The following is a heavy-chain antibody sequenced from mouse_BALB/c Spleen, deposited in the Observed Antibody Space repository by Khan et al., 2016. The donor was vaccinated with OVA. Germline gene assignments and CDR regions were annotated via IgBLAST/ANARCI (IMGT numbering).Heavy chain of an antibody. J-gene: IGHJ1*01. D-gene: IGHD2-14*01. Sequence: QVRLQQSGAELMKPGASVKISCKATGYTFSSYWIEWVKQRPGHGLEWIGEIFPGSGSTHYNEKFKGKATFTEDTSSNTAYMQLSRLTSEDTAVYYCANSRVVRRWYFDFWGAGTTVTVSS. V-gene: IGHV1-9*01. CDR1: GYTFSSYW. CDR3: ANSRVVRRWYFDF. CDR2: IFPGSGST.